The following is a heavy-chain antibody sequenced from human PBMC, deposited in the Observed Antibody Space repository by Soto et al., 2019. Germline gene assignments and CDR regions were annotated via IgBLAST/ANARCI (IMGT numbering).Heavy chain of an antibody. J-gene: IGHJ5*02. CDR1: GFTFCNAW. Sequence: GGSLRLSCAASGFTFCNAWMSWVRQAPGKGLEWVGRIKSKTDGGTTDYAAPLKGRFTISRDDSKNTLYLQMNSLKTEDTAVYYCTTEEEVDIVVVPAGLDPWGQGTLVTVSS. CDR3: TTEEEVDIVVVPAGLDP. CDR2: IKSKTDGGTT. D-gene: IGHD2-2*01. V-gene: IGHV3-15*01.